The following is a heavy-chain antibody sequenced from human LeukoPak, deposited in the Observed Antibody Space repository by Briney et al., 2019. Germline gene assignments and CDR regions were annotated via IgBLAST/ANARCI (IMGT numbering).Heavy chain of an antibody. D-gene: IGHD3-10*01. CDR3: AKDTRAAGFGGYLDY. V-gene: IGHV3-23*01. J-gene: IGHJ4*02. CDR1: GFTFSSYA. CDR2: ISGSGGST. Sequence: GGSLRLSCAASGFTFSSYAMSWVRQAPGKGLEWVSAISGSGGSTYYADSVKGRFTISRDNSKNTLYLQMNSLRAEDTAVYYCAKDTRAAGFGGYLDYWGQGTLVTVSS.